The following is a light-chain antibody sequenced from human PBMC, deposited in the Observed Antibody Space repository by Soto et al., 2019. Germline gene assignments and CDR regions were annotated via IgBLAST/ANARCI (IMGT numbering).Light chain of an antibody. CDR2: GAS. V-gene: IGKV3-20*01. CDR3: HQYGGSPQT. Sequence: EIVLTQSPGTLSLSPGDRDTLSCRASQSVSNYLAWYQRNPCQAPKLLIYGASSRATGIPDRFSGSGSGTDFTLTISRLEPEDYAVYYCHQYGGSPQTFGQGTKEEIK. J-gene: IGKJ1*01. CDR1: QSVSNY.